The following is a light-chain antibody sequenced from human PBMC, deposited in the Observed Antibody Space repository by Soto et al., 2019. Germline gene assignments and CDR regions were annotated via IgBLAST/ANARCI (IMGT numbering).Light chain of an antibody. Sequence: PLSLPGTPGEPASISGRSSQSLLHSNGYNYLDWYLQKPGQSPQLLIYLGSNRSSGVPDRFSGSGSGTDFTLKISRVEAEDVGVYYCMQAIQTPLTFGQGTRLEIK. V-gene: IGKV2-28*01. CDR3: MQAIQTPLT. CDR1: QSLLHSNGYNY. J-gene: IGKJ5*01. CDR2: LGS.